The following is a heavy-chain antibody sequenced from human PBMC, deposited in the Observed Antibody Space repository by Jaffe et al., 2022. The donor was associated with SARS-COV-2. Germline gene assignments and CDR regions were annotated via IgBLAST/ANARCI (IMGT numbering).Heavy chain of an antibody. CDR2: IYTSGST. CDR3: ARVGCSSTSCYSFDY. D-gene: IGHD2-2*01. CDR1: GGSISSGSYY. V-gene: IGHV4-61*02. J-gene: IGHJ4*02. Sequence: QVQLQESGPGLVKPSQTLSLTCTVSGGSISSGSYYWSWIRQPAGKGLEWIGRIYTSGSTNYNPSLKSRVTISVDTSKNQFSLKLSSVTAADTAVYYCARVGCSSTSCYSFDYWGQGTLVTVSS.